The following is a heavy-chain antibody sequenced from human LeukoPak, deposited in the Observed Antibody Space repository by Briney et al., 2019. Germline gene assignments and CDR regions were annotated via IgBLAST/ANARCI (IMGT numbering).Heavy chain of an antibody. V-gene: IGHV4-39*01. CDR2: IYYSGST. CDR1: GGSISSSSYY. J-gene: IGHJ4*02. D-gene: IGHD3-3*01. CDR3: ARSIDYDFWSGFFYLDY. Sequence: PSETLSLTCTVSGGSISSSSYYWSWIRQPPGRGLEWIGSIYYSGSTYYNPSLKSRVTISVDTSKNQFSLKLSSVTAADTAVYYCARSIDYDFWSGFFYLDYWGQGTLVTVSS.